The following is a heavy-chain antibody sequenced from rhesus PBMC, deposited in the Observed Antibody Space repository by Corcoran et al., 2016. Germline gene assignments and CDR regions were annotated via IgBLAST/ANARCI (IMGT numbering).Heavy chain of an antibody. J-gene: IGHJ4*01. D-gene: IGHD3-3*01. CDR2: IYGSSGIT. CDR3: ARVAFLEWLLRLSYYFDY. Sequence: QVQLQESGPGLVKPSETLSLTCAVSGGSFSSYWWGWIRQPPGKGLEWIGGIYGSSGITEYTPSLKSRATISRDTSKNQFSLKLSSVTAADTAVYYCARVAFLEWLLRLSYYFDYWGQGVLVTVSS. CDR1: GGSFSSYW. V-gene: IGHV4-160*01.